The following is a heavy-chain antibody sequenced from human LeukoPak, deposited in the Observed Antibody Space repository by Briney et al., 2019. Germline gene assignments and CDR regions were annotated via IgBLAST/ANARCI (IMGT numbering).Heavy chain of an antibody. J-gene: IGHJ4*02. CDR1: GFTFSRSW. Sequence: GGSLRLSCAASGFTFSRSWMSWVRQAPGKGLEWVANIRQDGSENYYVDSVKGRFTISRDNAKNSLYLQMNSLRVEDTAVYYCARDVLLHPGDDSWGQGTLVTVSS. CDR3: ARDVLLHPGDDS. V-gene: IGHV3-7*04. D-gene: IGHD3-10*01. CDR2: IRQDGSEN.